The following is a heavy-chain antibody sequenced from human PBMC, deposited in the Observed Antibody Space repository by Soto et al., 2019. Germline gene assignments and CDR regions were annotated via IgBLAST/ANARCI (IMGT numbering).Heavy chain of an antibody. CDR3: AKVSSWYKGTDY. V-gene: IGHV3-23*01. CDR2: ISGSGGTT. Sequence: EVQLLESGGGLVQPGGSLRLSCAASGFTFSSYAMSWVRQAPGKGLEWVSAISGSGGTTYYADSVKGRFTISRDNSKNTLYLQMNSLRAEDTAVYYCAKVSSWYKGTDYWGQGTLVTVSS. D-gene: IGHD6-13*01. J-gene: IGHJ4*02. CDR1: GFTFSSYA.